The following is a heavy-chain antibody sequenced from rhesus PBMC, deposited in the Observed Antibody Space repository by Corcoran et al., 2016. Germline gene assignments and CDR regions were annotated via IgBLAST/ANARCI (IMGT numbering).Heavy chain of an antibody. Sequence: QVQLQESGPGLVKPSQTLSLTCAVSGGSITSNNWWTWIRQPPGKGREWIVNIGGSTGSTSHNPSLKRRVPVSKDTSNNQFSLTLGSVTAAGTAVYYCARVLYRNYAWYFDLWGPGTPITISS. CDR1: GGSITSNNW. J-gene: IGHJ2*01. D-gene: IGHD4-23*01. V-gene: IGHV4-65*02. CDR2: IGGSTGST. CDR3: ARVLYRNYAWYFDL.